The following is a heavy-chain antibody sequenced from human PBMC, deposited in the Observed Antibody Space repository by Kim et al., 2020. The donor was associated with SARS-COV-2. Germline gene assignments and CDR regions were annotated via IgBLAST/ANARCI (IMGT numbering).Heavy chain of an antibody. CDR1: GYTFTSYG. Sequence: ASVKVSCKASGYTFTSYGISWVRQAPGQGLEWMGWISAYNGNTNYAQKLQGRVTMTTDTSTSTAYMELRSLRSDDTAVYYCARDLPVYYDILTGYYNEMDYWGQGTLVTVSS. J-gene: IGHJ4*02. CDR2: ISAYNGNT. D-gene: IGHD3-9*01. V-gene: IGHV1-18*01. CDR3: ARDLPVYYDILTGYYNEMDY.